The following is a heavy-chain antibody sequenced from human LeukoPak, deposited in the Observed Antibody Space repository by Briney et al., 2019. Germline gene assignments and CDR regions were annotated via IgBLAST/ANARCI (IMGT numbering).Heavy chain of an antibody. V-gene: IGHV4-61*02. Sequence: SQTLSLTCTVSGGSISSGSYYWSWIRQPAGKGLEWIGRIYTSGSTNYNPSLKSRLTISVDTSKNQFSLKLSSVTAADTAVYYCARDGWNYDILTGYKYYFDYWGQGTLVTVSS. CDR1: GGSISSGSYY. CDR2: IYTSGST. CDR3: ARDGWNYDILTGYKYYFDY. J-gene: IGHJ4*02. D-gene: IGHD3-9*01.